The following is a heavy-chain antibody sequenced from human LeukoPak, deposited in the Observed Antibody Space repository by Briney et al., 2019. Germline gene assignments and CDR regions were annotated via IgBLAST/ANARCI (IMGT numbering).Heavy chain of an antibody. Sequence: SETLSLTCTVSGGSISSYYWSWIRQPPGKGLEWMGYIYYSGSTYYSPSLKSRITISVDTSKNQFSLKLSSVTAADTAVYYCAREGDSWYNWFDPWGQGTLVTVSS. D-gene: IGHD6-13*01. J-gene: IGHJ5*02. CDR2: IYYSGST. V-gene: IGHV4-59*12. CDR1: GGSISSYY. CDR3: AREGDSWYNWFDP.